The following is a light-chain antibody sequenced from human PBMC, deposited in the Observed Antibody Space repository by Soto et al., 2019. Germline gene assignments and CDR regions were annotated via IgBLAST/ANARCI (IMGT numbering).Light chain of an antibody. CDR3: QQYNELPLT. CDR2: GAS. Sequence: ETVMTQSPATLSVSPGERATLSCGASQSVNTTLAWYQQQPGQVPNPLNCGASPRASDIPARFSGSGYGTEFTLTISSLQSEDFAVYYCQQYNELPLTFGGGTKVEIE. J-gene: IGKJ4*01. CDR1: QSVNTT. V-gene: IGKV3-15*01.